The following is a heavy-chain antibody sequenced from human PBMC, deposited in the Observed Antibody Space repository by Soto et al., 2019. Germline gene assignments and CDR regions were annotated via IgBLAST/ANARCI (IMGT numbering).Heavy chain of an antibody. D-gene: IGHD1-7*01. Sequence: SETLSLTCAVYGGSFSGYHWSWIRQPPGKGLEWIGEINHSGSTNYNPSLKSRVTISVDTSKNQFSLKLSSVTAADTAVYYCARGGITGTTNYFDYWGHGTLVTVSS. J-gene: IGHJ4*01. CDR1: GGSFSGYH. V-gene: IGHV4-34*01. CDR2: INHSGST. CDR3: ARGGITGTTNYFDY.